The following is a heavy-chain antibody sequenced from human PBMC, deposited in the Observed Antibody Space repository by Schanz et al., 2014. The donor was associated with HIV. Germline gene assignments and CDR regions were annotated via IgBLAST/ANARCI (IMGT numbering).Heavy chain of an antibody. D-gene: IGHD5-12*01. CDR1: GFTFRSYG. Sequence: QVQLVESGGDVVQPGRSLRLSCAASGFTFRSYGMHWVRQAPGKGLEWVADISSDGTNKYYADSVKGRFTISRDNSKNTLYLQMNSLRAEDTAVYYCARVKKDIVATASDAWGQGTLVTVSP. CDR3: ARVKKDIVATASDA. J-gene: IGHJ5*02. CDR2: ISSDGTNK. V-gene: IGHV3-30*03.